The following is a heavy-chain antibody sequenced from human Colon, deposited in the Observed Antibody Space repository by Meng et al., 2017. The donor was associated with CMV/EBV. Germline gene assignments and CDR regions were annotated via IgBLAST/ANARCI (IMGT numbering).Heavy chain of an antibody. CDR1: GFTLSSHA. CDR2: IYWDGVET. V-gene: IGHV3-23*03. Sequence: GGSLRLSCATSGFTLSSHAMSWVRQAPGKGLEWVSVIYWDGVETYYADSVRGRFTTFRDNSKNMVFLQMNSLRAEDTAVYYCAKDDNGYTGEGGYWGQGTLVTVSS. J-gene: IGHJ4*02. D-gene: IGHD5-24*01. CDR3: AKDDNGYTGEGGY.